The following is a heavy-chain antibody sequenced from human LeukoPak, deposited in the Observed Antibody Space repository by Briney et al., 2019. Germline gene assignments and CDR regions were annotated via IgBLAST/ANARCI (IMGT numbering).Heavy chain of an antibody. Sequence: SGPTLVKPTQTLTLTCTFSGFSLSTSGVGVVWIRQPPGKALEWLALIYWNDDKRYSPSLKSRLTITKDTSKNQVVLTMTNMDPVDTATYYCAHRLREWELDSGVFDYWGQGTLVTVSS. V-gene: IGHV2-5*01. CDR1: GFSLSTSGVG. J-gene: IGHJ4*02. D-gene: IGHD1-26*01. CDR2: IYWNDDK. CDR3: AHRLREWELDSGVFDY.